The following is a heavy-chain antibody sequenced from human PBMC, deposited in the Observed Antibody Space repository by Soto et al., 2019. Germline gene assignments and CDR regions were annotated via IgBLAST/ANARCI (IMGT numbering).Heavy chain of an antibody. J-gene: IGHJ6*02. CDR2: IKSKTDGGTT. CDR3: VGTICGVGSYGMEV. CDR1: GFTFSNAW. D-gene: IGHD3-3*01. Sequence: GGSLRLSCAASGFTFSNAWMNWVRQAPGKGLEWVGRIKSKTDGGTTDYAAPVKGRFTISRDDSKNTLYLQMNSLKTEDTAVYYCVGTICGVGSYGMEVWGQGTTVTVSS. V-gene: IGHV3-15*07.